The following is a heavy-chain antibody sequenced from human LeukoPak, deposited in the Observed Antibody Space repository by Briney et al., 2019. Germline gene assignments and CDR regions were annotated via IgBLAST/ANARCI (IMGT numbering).Heavy chain of an antibody. D-gene: IGHD3-10*01. Sequence: GGSLRFSCAASGFTFSSYWMSWVRQAPGKGLEWVANIKQDGSEKYYVDSVKGRFIISRDDARNSLSLQMNSLRAEDTAVYYCAGSFGDVKNFWGQGTLVTVSS. J-gene: IGHJ4*01. V-gene: IGHV3-7*01. CDR1: GFTFSSYW. CDR2: IKQDGSEK. CDR3: AGSFGDVKNF.